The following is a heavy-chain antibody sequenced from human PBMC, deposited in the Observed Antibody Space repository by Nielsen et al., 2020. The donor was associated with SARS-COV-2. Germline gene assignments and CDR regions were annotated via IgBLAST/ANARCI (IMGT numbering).Heavy chain of an antibody. CDR1: GFTVSGKN. CDR3: ARGNGWGSYFDY. Sequence: GESLKISCAASGFTVSGKNMNWVSRAPGKGLERVSVIYSGGGTYCADSVKGRFTISRDNSKNTLYLQINSLRAEDTAVYYCARGNGWGSYFDYWGQGTLVTVSS. D-gene: IGHD7-27*01. J-gene: IGHJ4*02. V-gene: IGHV3-53*05. CDR2: IYSGGGT.